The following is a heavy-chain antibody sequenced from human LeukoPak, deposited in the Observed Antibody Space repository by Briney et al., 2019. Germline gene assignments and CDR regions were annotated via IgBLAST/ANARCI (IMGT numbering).Heavy chain of an antibody. CDR3: ARENRALGDF. J-gene: IGHJ4*02. V-gene: IGHV3-7*01. CDR2: INQDGNVK. CDR1: GFTFRSDW. Sequence: GGSLRLSCAASGFTFRSDWMNWVRQAPGKGLEWVANINQDGNVKYYVDSVKVRFTISRDNAENSLYLQMNSLRAEDTAIYYCARENRALGDFWGQGTLVTVSS. D-gene: IGHD3-16*01.